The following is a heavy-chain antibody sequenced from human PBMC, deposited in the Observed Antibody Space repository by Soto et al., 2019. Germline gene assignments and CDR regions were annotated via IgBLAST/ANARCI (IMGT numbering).Heavy chain of an antibody. CDR3: ARGLTHYFYYFDY. CDR1: GYTFTSYD. CDR2: MNPNSGNT. Sequence: WASVKVSCKASGYTFTSYDINWVRQATGQGLEWMGWMNPNSGNTGYAQKFQGRVTMTRNTSISTAYMELSSLRSEDTAVYYCARGLTHYFYYFDYWGQGTLVTVSS. J-gene: IGHJ4*02. V-gene: IGHV1-8*01. D-gene: IGHD1-26*01.